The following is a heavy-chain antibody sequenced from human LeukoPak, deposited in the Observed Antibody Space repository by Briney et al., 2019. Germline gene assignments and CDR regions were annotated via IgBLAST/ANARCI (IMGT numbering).Heavy chain of an antibody. CDR1: GFTFISYD. CDR2: ISAGGT. D-gene: IGHD5-12*01. J-gene: IGHJ3*02. Sequence: GGSLRLSCAASGFTFISYDMHWVRQAPGKGLEWVATISAGGTYYADPVKGRFFISRDNSRNTLDLQMNSLRAEDTAVYYCARGGVATIFSAFDIWGQGTMVTVSS. V-gene: IGHV3-23*01. CDR3: ARGGVATIFSAFDI.